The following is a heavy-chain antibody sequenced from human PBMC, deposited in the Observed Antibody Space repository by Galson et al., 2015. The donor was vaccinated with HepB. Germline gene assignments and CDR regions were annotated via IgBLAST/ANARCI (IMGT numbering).Heavy chain of an antibody. J-gene: IGHJ4*02. CDR1: GFTFSSYG. Sequence: SLRLSCAASGFTFSSYGMHWVRQAPGKGLEWVAVISYDGSNKYYADSVKGRFTISRDNSKNTLYLQMNSLRAEDTAVYYCAKDMGETYYYDSSGTDYWGQGTLVTVSS. CDR2: ISYDGSNK. D-gene: IGHD3-22*01. V-gene: IGHV3-30*18. CDR3: AKDMGETYYYDSSGTDY.